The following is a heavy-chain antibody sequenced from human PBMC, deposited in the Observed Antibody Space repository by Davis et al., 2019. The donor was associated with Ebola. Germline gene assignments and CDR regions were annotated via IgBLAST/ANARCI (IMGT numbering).Heavy chain of an antibody. CDR3: ASLPPPYYYGSGSYDYGMDV. V-gene: IGHV4-59*12. CDR2: IYYSGST. J-gene: IGHJ6*02. CDR1: GGSFSGYY. Sequence: MPSETLSLTCAVYGGSFSGYYWSWIRQPPGKGLEWIGYIYYSGSTNYNPSLKSRVTISVDTSKNQFSLKLSSVTAADTAVYYCASLPPPYYYGSGSYDYGMDVWGQGTTVTVSS. D-gene: IGHD3-10*01.